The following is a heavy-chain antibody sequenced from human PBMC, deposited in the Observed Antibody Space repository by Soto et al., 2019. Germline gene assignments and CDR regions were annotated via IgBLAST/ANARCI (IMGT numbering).Heavy chain of an antibody. CDR2: ISYDGSNK. D-gene: IGHD2-8*01. CDR1: GFTFSSYA. J-gene: IGHJ6*02. V-gene: IGHV3-30-3*01. CDR3: ARDVYDTFYYYYGMDV. Sequence: QVQLVESGGGVVQPGRSLRLSCAASGFTFSSYAMHWVRQAPGKGLEWVAVISYDGSNKYYADSVKGRFTISRDNSKNTLYLQMNSLRAEDTAVYYCARDVYDTFYYYYGMDVWGQGTTVTVSS.